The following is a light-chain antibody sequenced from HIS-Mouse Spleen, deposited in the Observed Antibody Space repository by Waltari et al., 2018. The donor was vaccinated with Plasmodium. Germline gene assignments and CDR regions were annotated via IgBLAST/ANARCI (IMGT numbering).Light chain of an antibody. Sequence: EIVLTQSPATLSLSPGERATLTCRASQSGSIYLAWYQQKHGQAPRLLIYDASNRATGIPARFSCSGSGTDFTLTISSLEPEDFAVYYCQQRSNWPRVLTFGGGTKVEIK. CDR1: QSGSIY. CDR3: QQRSNWPRVLT. V-gene: IGKV3-11*01. J-gene: IGKJ4*01. CDR2: DAS.